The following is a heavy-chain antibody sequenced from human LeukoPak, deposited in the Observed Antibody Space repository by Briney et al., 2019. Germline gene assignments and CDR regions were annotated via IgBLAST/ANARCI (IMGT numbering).Heavy chain of an antibody. Sequence: NPSETLSLTCTVSGGSISSADYYWTWIRQPPGKGLEWIGYISYSGSTYYNPSLKSRVTISVDKSKNQFSLKLSSVTAADTAVYYCARVHDSGSYYGLYFDYWGQGTLVTVSS. CDR1: GGSISSADYY. J-gene: IGHJ4*02. CDR2: ISYSGST. CDR3: ARVHDSGSYYGLYFDY. V-gene: IGHV4-30-4*08. D-gene: IGHD1-26*01.